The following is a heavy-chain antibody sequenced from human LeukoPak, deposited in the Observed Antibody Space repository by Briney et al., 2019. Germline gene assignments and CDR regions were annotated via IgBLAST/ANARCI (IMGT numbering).Heavy chain of an antibody. CDR1: GYTITEVS. Sequence: ASVKVSCKVSGYTITEVSMHWVRQAPGKGHEWMAGFHPEDGEAIYAQRLQGRVTLTEDTSSDTAYMELSSLRSEDTALYYCSTGSFHFDQWGQGTLVTVSS. V-gene: IGHV1-24*01. CDR2: FHPEDGEA. CDR3: STGSFHFDQ. J-gene: IGHJ4*02. D-gene: IGHD3-9*01.